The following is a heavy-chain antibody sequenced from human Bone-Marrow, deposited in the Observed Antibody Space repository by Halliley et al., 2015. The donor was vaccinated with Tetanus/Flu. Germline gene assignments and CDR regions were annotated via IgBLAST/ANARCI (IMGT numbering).Heavy chain of an antibody. Sequence: TLSLTCTVSGGSITSDSFYWSWIRQDPREGLEWIGYIFHSGSAYYNPSLRSRLTISVDTSKNQFSLRLTSVTTADTAIYYCARAVSGMWQDFNWFDPWGQGMLVTVSS. CDR2: IFHSGSA. D-gene: IGHD3-3*01. CDR1: GGSITSDSFY. J-gene: IGHJ5*02. CDR3: ARAVSGMWQDFNWFDP. V-gene: IGHV4-31*03.